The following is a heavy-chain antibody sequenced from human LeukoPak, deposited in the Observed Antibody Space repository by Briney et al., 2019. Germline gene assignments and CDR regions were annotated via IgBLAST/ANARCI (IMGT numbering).Heavy chain of an antibody. V-gene: IGHV3-7*01. Sequence: PVGSLRLSCAASGFTFSSYWMSWVRQAPGKGLEWVANIKQDGSEKYYVDSVKGRFTISRDNAKNSLYLQMNSLRAEDTAVYYCARGRRYYDSRGYGDYWGQGTLVTVSS. D-gene: IGHD3-22*01. J-gene: IGHJ4*02. CDR1: GFTFSSYW. CDR3: ARGRRYYDSRGYGDY. CDR2: IKQDGSEK.